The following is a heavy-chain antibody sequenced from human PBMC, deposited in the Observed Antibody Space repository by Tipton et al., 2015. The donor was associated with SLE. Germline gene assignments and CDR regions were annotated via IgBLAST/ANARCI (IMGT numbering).Heavy chain of an antibody. D-gene: IGHD1-26*01. Sequence: TLSLTCTVSGGSISASGYYWGWLRQPPGKGLEWIASINYSGSTYYNPSLKSRVTMSVDTSKNQFSLRLSSVTAADTAVYYCARPSSVGASGTWDYWGQGTLVTVSS. CDR2: INYSGST. CDR1: GGSISASGYY. CDR3: ARPSSVGASGTWDY. V-gene: IGHV4-39*01. J-gene: IGHJ4*02.